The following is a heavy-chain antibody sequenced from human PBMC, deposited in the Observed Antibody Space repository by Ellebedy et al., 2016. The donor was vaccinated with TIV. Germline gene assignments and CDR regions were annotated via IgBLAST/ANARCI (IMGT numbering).Heavy chain of an antibody. V-gene: IGHV3-23*01. D-gene: IGHD3-10*01. CDR3: VRLMVRGVIGP. Sequence: GESLKISXAASGFTFSSYAMSWVRQAPGKGLEWVSAISGSGGSTYYADSVKGRFTISRDNSKNTLYLQMNSLRSEDTAVYYCVRLMVRGVIGPWGQGTLVTVSS. CDR1: GFTFSSYA. J-gene: IGHJ5*02. CDR2: ISGSGGST.